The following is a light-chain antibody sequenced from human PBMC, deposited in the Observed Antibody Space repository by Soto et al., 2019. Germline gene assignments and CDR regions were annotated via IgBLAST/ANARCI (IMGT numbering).Light chain of an antibody. J-gene: IGKJ4*01. CDR2: AAS. CDR3: QQSYNFYPLT. V-gene: IGKV1-39*01. Sequence: DIQMTQSPSSLSASVGDRVIITFRTSQSISNYLNWYQHKPGKAPKVLISAASNLQSGVPSRFSGSGSGTVFTLTISSLQPEDFATYFCQQSYNFYPLTFGGGTKVDI. CDR1: QSISNY.